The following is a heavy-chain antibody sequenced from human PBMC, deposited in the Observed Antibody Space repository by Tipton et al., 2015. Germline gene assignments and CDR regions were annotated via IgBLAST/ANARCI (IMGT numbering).Heavy chain of an antibody. CDR1: GFSFSDAW. Sequence: SLRLSCAASGFSFSDAWMSWVRQAPGKGLEWVSVKYSGGSTHYADSVKGRSTISRDNSKNTLHLQMNSLRVEDTAVYYCARGLPTNDYGDYVAGQAFDIWGQGTMVTVSS. J-gene: IGHJ3*02. CDR3: ARGLPTNDYGDYVAGQAFDI. D-gene: IGHD4-17*01. V-gene: IGHV3-53*01. CDR2: KYSGGST.